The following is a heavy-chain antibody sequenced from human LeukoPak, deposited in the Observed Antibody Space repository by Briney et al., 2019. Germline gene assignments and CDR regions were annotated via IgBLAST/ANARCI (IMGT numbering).Heavy chain of an antibody. Sequence: SQTLSLTCAVSGGSISSGGYSWSWLRQPPGKGLEWIGYIYHSGSTYYNPSLKSRVTISVDRSKNQFSLKLSSVTAADTAVYYCASGRYGPTYYYYGMDVWGQGTTVTVSS. V-gene: IGHV4-30-2*01. J-gene: IGHJ6*02. CDR2: IYHSGST. D-gene: IGHD5-18*01. CDR3: ASGRYGPTYYYYGMDV. CDR1: GGSISSGGYS.